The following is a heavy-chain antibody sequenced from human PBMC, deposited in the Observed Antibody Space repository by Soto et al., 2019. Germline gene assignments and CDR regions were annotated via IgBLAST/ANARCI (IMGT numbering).Heavy chain of an antibody. D-gene: IGHD1-26*01. V-gene: IGHV4-30-2*01. Sequence: SETLSLTCTVSGASITYGGYSWSWIRQTPGKGLEWIGYINHLETTFYNPSFESRLTLSIDRAKNQFSLNLNPMSAADRAVYFCARGGGSDSFDYWGQGSLVTVSS. CDR2: INHLETT. J-gene: IGHJ4*02. CDR3: ARGGGSDSFDY. CDR1: GASITYGGYS.